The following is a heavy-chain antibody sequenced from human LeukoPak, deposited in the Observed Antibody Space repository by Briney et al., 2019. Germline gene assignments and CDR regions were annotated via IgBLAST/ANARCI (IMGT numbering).Heavy chain of an antibody. CDR1: GFTFSSYW. D-gene: IGHD1-14*01. CDR2: INSDGSTT. Sequence: GGSLRLSCAASGFTFSSYWMHWVRHAPGKGLVWVSRINSDGSTTSYADSVKGRFTISRDNAKNTLYLQMNSLRAGDTAVYYCARETADDAFDIWGQGTMVTVSS. CDR3: ARETADDAFDI. J-gene: IGHJ3*02. V-gene: IGHV3-74*01.